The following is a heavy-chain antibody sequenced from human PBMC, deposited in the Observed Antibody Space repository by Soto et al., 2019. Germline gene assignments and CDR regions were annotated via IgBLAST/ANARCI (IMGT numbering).Heavy chain of an antibody. CDR1: GFTFSSYA. J-gene: IGHJ4*02. CDR3: AKAGYDFWSGYYRPPSYFDY. Sequence: GGSLRLSCATSGFTFSSYAMSWVRQAPGKGLEWVSAISGSGGSTYYADSVKGRFTISRDNSKNTLYLQMNSLRAEDTAVYYCAKAGYDFWSGYYRPPSYFDYWGQGTLVTVSS. V-gene: IGHV3-23*01. D-gene: IGHD3-3*01. CDR2: ISGSGGST.